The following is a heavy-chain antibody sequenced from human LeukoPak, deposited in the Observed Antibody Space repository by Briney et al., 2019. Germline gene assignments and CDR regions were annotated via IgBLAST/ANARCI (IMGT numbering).Heavy chain of an antibody. CDR3: VRETPPYCSSTSCFSAFDI. J-gene: IGHJ3*02. Sequence: MTSETLSLTCTASGGSISSYYWSWIRQPPGKGLEWIGYIYYSGSTNYNPSLKSRVTISVDTSKNQFSLKLSSVTAADTAVYYCVRETPPYCSSTSCFSAFDIWGQGTMVTVSS. CDR2: IYYSGST. V-gene: IGHV4-59*01. D-gene: IGHD2-2*01. CDR1: GGSISSYY.